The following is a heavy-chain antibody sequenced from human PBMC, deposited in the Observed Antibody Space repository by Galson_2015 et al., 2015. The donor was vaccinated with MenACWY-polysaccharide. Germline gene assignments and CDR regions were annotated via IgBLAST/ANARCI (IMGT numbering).Heavy chain of an antibody. CDR1: GYTFTSYD. Sequence: SCKASGYTFTSYDINWVRQATGQGLEWMGWMNPNSGNTGYAQKFQGRVTMTRNTSISTAYMELSSLRSEDTAVYYCARGLTMVRGVIPYWGQGTLVTVSS. CDR2: MNPNSGNT. D-gene: IGHD3-10*01. CDR3: ARGLTMVRGVIPY. V-gene: IGHV1-8*01. J-gene: IGHJ4*02.